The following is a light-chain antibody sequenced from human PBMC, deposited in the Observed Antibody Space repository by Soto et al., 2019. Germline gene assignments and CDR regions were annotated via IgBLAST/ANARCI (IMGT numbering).Light chain of an antibody. Sequence: EIEMTQSPATLSLSPGERATLYCWASQSVSSNLAWYQQKPGQAPRLLIYGASTRVTGVPARFSGSGSGTEFILIISSLQSEDFAVYYCQHYANWPLTFGGGTRVESK. J-gene: IGKJ4*01. CDR2: GAS. CDR1: QSVSSN. CDR3: QHYANWPLT. V-gene: IGKV3-15*01.